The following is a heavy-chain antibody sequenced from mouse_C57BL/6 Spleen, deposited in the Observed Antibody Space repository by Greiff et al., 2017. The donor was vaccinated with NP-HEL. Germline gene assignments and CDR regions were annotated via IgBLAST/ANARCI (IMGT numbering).Heavy chain of an antibody. CDR1: GYTFTSYW. CDR3: ARSGDGYLYAMDY. Sequence: QVQLQQPGAELVKPGASVKMSCKASGYTFTSYWITWVKQRPGQGLAWIGDIYPGSGSTNYNEKFKSKATLTVDTSSSTAYMQLSSLTSEDSAVYYCARSGDGYLYAMDYWGQGTSVTVSS. CDR2: IYPGSGST. D-gene: IGHD2-3*01. V-gene: IGHV1-55*01. J-gene: IGHJ4*01.